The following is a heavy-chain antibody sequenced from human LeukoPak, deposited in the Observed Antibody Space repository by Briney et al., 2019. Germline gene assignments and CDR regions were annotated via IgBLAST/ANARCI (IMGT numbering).Heavy chain of an antibody. CDR1: GFTFSSYA. Sequence: GRSLSLSCAASGFTFSSYAMHWVRQAPGKGLEWVAVISYDGSNKYYADSVKGRFTISRDNSKNTLYLQMNSLRAEDTAVYYCARDPPGPWGQGTLVTVSS. J-gene: IGHJ4*02. V-gene: IGHV3-30*01. CDR2: ISYDGSNK. CDR3: ARDPPGP.